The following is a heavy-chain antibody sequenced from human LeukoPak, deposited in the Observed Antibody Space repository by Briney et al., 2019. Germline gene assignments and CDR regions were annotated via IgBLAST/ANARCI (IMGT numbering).Heavy chain of an antibody. CDR3: ARAGAMSVFHF. Sequence: ASVTVSHKASRYTLTHYAIHWLRQAPAQGLEGMGWINVGNGNTKYPQEFQDRVTITRDTSATTAYMEVSSLRSEDMAVYYCARAGAMSVFHFWGREPLVSVSS. CDR2: INVGNGNT. D-gene: IGHD2-8*01. V-gene: IGHV1-3*03. CDR1: RYTLTHYA. J-gene: IGHJ4*02.